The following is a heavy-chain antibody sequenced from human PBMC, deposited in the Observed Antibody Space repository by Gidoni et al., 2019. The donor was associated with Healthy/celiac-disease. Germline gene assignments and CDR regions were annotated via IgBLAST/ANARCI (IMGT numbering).Heavy chain of an antibody. V-gene: IGHV3-30*18. CDR3: AKDRHSGYDYSEGVGY. CDR2: ISYEGSNK. CDR1: GFTFSSYG. J-gene: IGHJ4*02. D-gene: IGHD5-12*01. Sequence: QVQLVESGGGVVQPGRSLRLSCAASGFTFSSYGRHWVRQAPGKGLEWVAVISYEGSNKYYADSVKGRFTISRDNSKNTLYLQMNSLRAEDTAVYYCAKDRHSGYDYSEGVGYWGQGTLVTVSS.